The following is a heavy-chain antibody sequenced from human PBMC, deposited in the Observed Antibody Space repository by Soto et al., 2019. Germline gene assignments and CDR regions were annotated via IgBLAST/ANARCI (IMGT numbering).Heavy chain of an antibody. V-gene: IGHV4-4*02. J-gene: IGHJ4*02. Sequence: PSETLSLTCAVSGASIRSNNWWSWVRQPPGKGLEWIGEIFHGGSTYYNPSLKTRLTISVDKSKNQFSLKLSSVTAADTAVYYCARVYTGSYSDSWGRGTLVTVSS. CDR2: IFHGGST. D-gene: IGHD1-26*01. CDR3: ARVYTGSYSDS. CDR1: GASIRSNNW.